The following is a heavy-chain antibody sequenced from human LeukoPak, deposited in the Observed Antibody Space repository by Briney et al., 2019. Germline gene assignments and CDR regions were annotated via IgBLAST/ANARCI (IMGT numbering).Heavy chain of an antibody. J-gene: IGHJ3*02. CDR2: IYSGGST. D-gene: IGHD3-10*01. CDR1: GFTVSSNY. Sequence: GGSLRLSCAASGFTVSSNYMSWVRQAPGKGLEWVSVIYSGGSTYYADSVKGRFTISRDNSKNTLYLQMNSLRAEDTAVYYCARLTMVRGAPDAFDIWGQGTMVTVSS. V-gene: IGHV3-53*01. CDR3: ARLTMVRGAPDAFDI.